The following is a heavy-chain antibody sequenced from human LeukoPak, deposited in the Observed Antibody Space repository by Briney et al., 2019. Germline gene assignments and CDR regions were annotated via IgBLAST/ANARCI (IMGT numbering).Heavy chain of an antibody. D-gene: IGHD6-19*01. J-gene: IGHJ5*02. CDR3: ATSPRRALANWFDP. CDR1: GGPISSYY. V-gene: IGHV4-59*01. CDR2: IYYSGST. Sequence: KPSETLSLTCTVSGGPISSYYWSWIRQPPGKGLEWIGYIYYSGSTNYNPSLKSRVTISVDTSKNEFSLKLSSVTAADTAVYYCATSPRRALANWFDPWGQGTLVTVSS.